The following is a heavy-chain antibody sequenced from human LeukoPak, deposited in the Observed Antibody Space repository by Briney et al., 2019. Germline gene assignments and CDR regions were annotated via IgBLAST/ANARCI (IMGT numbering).Heavy chain of an antibody. V-gene: IGHV3-74*03. CDR2: IDAGGSST. J-gene: IGHJ4*01. CDR3: ARGPPSCGGAYVGDY. CDR1: GFTFSNHW. D-gene: IGHD4-23*01. Sequence: GGSLRLSCEASGFTFSNHWMHWVRQVPGKGLVWVSRIDAGGSSTSYADSVKGRFSISRDNAKSTLYLQMNSLRVEETAVYYCARGPPSCGGAYVGDYWGHGTLVTVSS.